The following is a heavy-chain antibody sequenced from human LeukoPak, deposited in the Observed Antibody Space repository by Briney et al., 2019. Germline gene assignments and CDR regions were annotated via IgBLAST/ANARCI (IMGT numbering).Heavy chain of an antibody. J-gene: IGHJ4*02. CDR3: ARVRPGYYTYFDY. CDR2: IYSGGDT. Sequence: PGGSLRLSCAASGFTVSSNYMSWVRQAPGKGLEWVSVIYSGGDTYYADSVKGRFTISRDNSKNTLYLQMNSLRAEDTAIYYCARVRPGYYTYFDYWGQGTLDTVSS. D-gene: IGHD3/OR15-3a*01. CDR1: GFTVSSNY. V-gene: IGHV3-53*01.